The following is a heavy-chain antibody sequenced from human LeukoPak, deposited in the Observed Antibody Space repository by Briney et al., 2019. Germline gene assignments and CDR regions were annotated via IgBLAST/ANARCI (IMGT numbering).Heavy chain of an antibody. V-gene: IGHV1-69*04. J-gene: IGHJ5*02. CDR1: GGTFSSYA. CDR3: ARDPDVCSGRSCYLSTPVWFDP. D-gene: IGHD2-15*01. CDR2: IIPILGIA. Sequence: ASVKVSCKASGGTFSSYAISWVRQAPGQGLEWMGRIIPILGIANYAQKFQGRVTITADKSTSTAYMELSSLRSEDTAVYYCARDPDVCSGRSCYLSTPVWFDPWGQGTLVTVSS.